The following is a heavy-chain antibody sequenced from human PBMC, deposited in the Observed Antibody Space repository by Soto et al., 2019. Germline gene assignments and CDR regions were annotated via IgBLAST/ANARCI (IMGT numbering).Heavy chain of an antibody. D-gene: IGHD1-1*01. CDR2: FRAGGDDGTT. Sequence: PGGSLRLSCVASGFTFSSYSMSWVRQAPGKGLEWVSGFRAGGDDGTTYYADSVKGRFTISRDNAKNSLYLQINSLRGDDTATYFCVRSGDNYNLLDYWGQGTPVTVSS. V-gene: IGHV3-23*01. CDR1: GFTFSSYS. J-gene: IGHJ4*02. CDR3: VRSGDNYNLLDY.